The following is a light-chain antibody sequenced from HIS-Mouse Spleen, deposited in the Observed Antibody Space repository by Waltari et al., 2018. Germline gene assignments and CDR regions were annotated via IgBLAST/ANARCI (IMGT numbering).Light chain of an antibody. CDR3: QQYDNLPLFT. Sequence: DIQMTQSPSSLSASVGDRVTITCQASQDISNYLNWYQQKPGKAPKLLIYDASNLETGVSSRFSGSGSGTVFTFTIFSLQPEVIATYYCQQYDNLPLFTFGPGTKVDIK. J-gene: IGKJ3*01. CDR2: DAS. CDR1: QDISNY. V-gene: IGKV1-33*01.